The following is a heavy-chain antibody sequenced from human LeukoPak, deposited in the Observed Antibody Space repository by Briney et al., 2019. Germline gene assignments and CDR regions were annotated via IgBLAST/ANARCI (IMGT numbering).Heavy chain of an antibody. Sequence: SQTLSLTCAVSGYSISSSNWWGWIRQPPGKGLEWIGYIYYSGSTNYNPSLKSRVTMSVDTSKNQFSLKLSSVTALDTAVYYCATGLTIFGVVGYWGQGTLVTVSS. CDR2: IYYSGST. CDR3: ATGLTIFGVVGY. CDR1: GYSISSSNW. J-gene: IGHJ4*02. D-gene: IGHD3-3*01. V-gene: IGHV4-28*02.